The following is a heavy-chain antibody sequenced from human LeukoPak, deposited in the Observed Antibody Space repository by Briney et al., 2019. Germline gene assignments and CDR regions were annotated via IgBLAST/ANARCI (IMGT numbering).Heavy chain of an antibody. CDR1: GFTFSNAW. CDR3: TTKSYYYDSSGGFDY. J-gene: IGHJ4*02. Sequence: GGSLRLSCAASGFTFSNAWMSWVRQAPGKGLEWVGRIKSKTDGGTTDYAAPVKGRFTISRDDSKDTLYLQMNSLKTEDTAVYYCTTKSYYYDSSGGFDYWGQGTLVTVSS. D-gene: IGHD3-22*01. CDR2: IKSKTDGGTT. V-gene: IGHV3-15*01.